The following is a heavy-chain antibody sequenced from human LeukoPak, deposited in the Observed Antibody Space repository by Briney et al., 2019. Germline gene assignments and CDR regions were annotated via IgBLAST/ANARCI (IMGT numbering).Heavy chain of an antibody. Sequence: PGAALKISYKGAGCGFTSYWNGWGRRMPGKGGEGRGMIYTGDSDTRYSPSFQGQITISADKSISTAYLQWSSLKASDTATYYCARPHIAAAGKETYYFDYWGQGTLVTVSS. CDR2: IYTGDSDT. V-gene: IGHV5-51*01. D-gene: IGHD6-13*01. J-gene: IGHJ4*02. CDR1: GCGFTSYW. CDR3: ARPHIAAAGKETYYFDY.